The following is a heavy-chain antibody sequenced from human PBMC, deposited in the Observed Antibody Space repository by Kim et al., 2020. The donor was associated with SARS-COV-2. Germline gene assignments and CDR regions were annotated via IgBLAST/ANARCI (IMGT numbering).Heavy chain of an antibody. D-gene: IGHD1-26*01. J-gene: IGHJ3*02. Sequence: RYSPSFQGQVTISADKSISTAYLQWSSLKASDTAMYYCARRGVGAREADIWGQGTMVTVSS. CDR3: ARRGVGAREADI. V-gene: IGHV5-51*01.